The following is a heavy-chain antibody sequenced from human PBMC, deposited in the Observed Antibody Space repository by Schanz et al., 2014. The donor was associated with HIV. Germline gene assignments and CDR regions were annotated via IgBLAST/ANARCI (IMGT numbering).Heavy chain of an antibody. CDR2: ISYDGRNK. J-gene: IGHJ5*02. CDR3: VKAYSSGFSGAGS. D-gene: IGHD5-18*01. Sequence: QVQLVESGGGVVQPGRSLRLSCAASGFTFDNYGMHWVRQAPGKGLEWVAVISYDGRNKYYADSVKGRFTISRDNSKNTLNLRVNSLRADDTAIYYCVKAYSSGFSGAGSWGQGALVTVSS. V-gene: IGHV3-30*18. CDR1: GFTFDNYG.